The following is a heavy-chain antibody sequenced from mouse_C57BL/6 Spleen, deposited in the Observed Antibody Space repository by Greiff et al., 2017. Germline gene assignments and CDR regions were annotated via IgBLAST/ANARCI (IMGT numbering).Heavy chain of an antibody. D-gene: IGHD1-1*01. J-gene: IGHJ4*01. CDR2: INPNNGGT. CDR1: GYTFTDYN. CDR3: ARNSGSSRLYAMDY. Sequence: VQLQQSGPELVKPGASVKMSCKASGYTFTDYNMHWVKQSHGKSLEWIGYINPNNGGTSYNQKFKGKATLTINKSSSTAYMELRSLTSEDSAVYYCARNSGSSRLYAMDYWGQGTSVTVSS. V-gene: IGHV1-22*01.